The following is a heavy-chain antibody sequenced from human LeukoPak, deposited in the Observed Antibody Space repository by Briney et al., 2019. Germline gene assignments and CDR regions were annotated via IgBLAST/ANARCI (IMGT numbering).Heavy chain of an antibody. CDR2: ISYDGTNK. D-gene: IGHD3-22*01. CDR1: GFTFSNSA. J-gene: IGHJ3*02. Sequence: GGSLRLSCAASGFTFSNSAMRWVRQAPGKGLEWVAVISYDGTNKYYADSVKGRFTISRDNSENTMYLQMNSLRAEDTAMYYCAKARLSYASSRFGGFIAIWSQETMVTVSS. CDR3: AKARLSYASSRFGGFIAI. V-gene: IGHV3-30-3*01.